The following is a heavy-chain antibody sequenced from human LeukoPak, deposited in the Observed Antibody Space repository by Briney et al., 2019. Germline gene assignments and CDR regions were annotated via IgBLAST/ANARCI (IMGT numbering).Heavy chain of an antibody. CDR1: GYTFSSYW. V-gene: IGHV5-51*01. CDR2: IYPGDSET. Sequence: GESLKISCKGSGYTFSSYWIGWVRQVPGKGLEWMGIIYPGDSETRYSPSFQGQVTISADKSTTTAYLQWSSLKASDTAMYYCARFWNWNYYFEYWGQGTLVTVSS. J-gene: IGHJ4*02. CDR3: ARFWNWNYYFEY. D-gene: IGHD1-7*01.